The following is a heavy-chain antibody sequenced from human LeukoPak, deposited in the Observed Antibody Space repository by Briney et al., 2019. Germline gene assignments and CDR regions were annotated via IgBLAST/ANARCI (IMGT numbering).Heavy chain of an antibody. V-gene: IGHV3-30*02. CDR1: GFTFSSYG. J-gene: IGHJ3*02. CDR3: ARSMVGEWLFLALDI. CDR2: IRYDGSNK. D-gene: IGHD3-3*01. Sequence: GGSLRLSCAASGFTFSSYGMHWVRQAPGKGLEWVAFIRYDGSNKYYADSVKGRFTISRDNSKNTLYLQMNSLRAEDTAVYYCARSMVGEWLFLALDIWGQGTKVTVSS.